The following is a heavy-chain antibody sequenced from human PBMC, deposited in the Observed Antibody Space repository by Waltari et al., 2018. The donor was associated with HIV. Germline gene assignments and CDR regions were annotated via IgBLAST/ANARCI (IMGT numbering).Heavy chain of an antibody. Sequence: QVSLQQWGAGLLKASETLSLTCAVYGGSFSDYYWTWIRPSPERGLEWMGEVNHRGSATYHPSLSSRLTISVDKSKNQFSVKLKSLTAADMGIYYCARGSSTGWDGGGWLDPWGQGTVVTVSS. J-gene: IGHJ5*02. V-gene: IGHV4-34*02. CDR1: GGSFSDYY. CDR3: ARGSSTGWDGGGWLDP. CDR2: VNHRGSA. D-gene: IGHD6-19*01.